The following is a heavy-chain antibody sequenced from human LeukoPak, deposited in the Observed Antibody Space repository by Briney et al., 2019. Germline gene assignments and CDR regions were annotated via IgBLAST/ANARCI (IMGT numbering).Heavy chain of an antibody. Sequence: ASVKVSCKASGYTFNTYGISWVRQAPGQGLEWMGWLSPYNANANYAQKFQGRVTMTTDTSTTTAYMELRSLRSDDTAVYYCARAPYYDRSGERTYDYWGQGTLVTVSS. CDR3: ARAPYYDRSGERTYDY. J-gene: IGHJ4*02. V-gene: IGHV1-18*01. CDR1: GYTFNTYG. CDR2: LSPYNANA. D-gene: IGHD3-22*01.